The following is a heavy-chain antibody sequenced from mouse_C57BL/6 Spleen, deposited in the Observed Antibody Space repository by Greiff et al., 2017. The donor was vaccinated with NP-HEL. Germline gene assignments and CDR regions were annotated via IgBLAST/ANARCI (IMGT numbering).Heavy chain of an antibody. Sequence: DVQLVESGGGLVKPGGSLKLSCAASGFTFSSYAMSWVRQTPEKRLEWVATISDGGSYTYYPDNVKGRFTISRDNAKNNLYLQMSHLKSEDTAMYYCARGGSTMVTTKAWFAYWGQGTLVTVSA. CDR1: GFTFSSYA. V-gene: IGHV5-4*01. CDR3: ARGGSTMVTTKAWFAY. CDR2: ISDGGSYT. J-gene: IGHJ3*01. D-gene: IGHD2-2*01.